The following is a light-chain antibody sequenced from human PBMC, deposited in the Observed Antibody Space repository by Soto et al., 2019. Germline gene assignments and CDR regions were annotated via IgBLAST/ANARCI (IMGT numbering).Light chain of an antibody. CDR3: SSYTSSSTYV. J-gene: IGLJ1*01. Sequence: QSALTQPPSVSGSPGQSVTISCTGTSSDVGSYNRVSWYQQPPGTAHKLMIYEVSNRPSGVPDRFSESKSGNTASLTISGLKAEDEADYYCSSYTSSSTYVFGTGTKLTVL. V-gene: IGLV2-18*02. CDR2: EVS. CDR1: SSDVGSYNR.